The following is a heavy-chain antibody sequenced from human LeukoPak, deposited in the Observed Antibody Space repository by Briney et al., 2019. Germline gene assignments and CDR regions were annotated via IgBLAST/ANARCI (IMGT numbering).Heavy chain of an antibody. D-gene: IGHD1-26*01. CDR1: GFSVSSNY. CDR3: TTYSGFFDY. V-gene: IGHV3-15*01. CDR2: IKSKTDGGTT. Sequence: GGSLRLSCAGSGFSVSSNYMSWVRQAPGKGLEWVGRIKSKTDGGTTDYAAPVKGRFIGSRDDSKNTLYLQMNSLKTEDTAVYYCTTYSGFFDYWGQGTLVTVSS. J-gene: IGHJ4*02.